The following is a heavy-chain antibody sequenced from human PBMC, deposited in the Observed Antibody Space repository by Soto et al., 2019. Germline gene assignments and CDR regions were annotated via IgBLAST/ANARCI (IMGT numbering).Heavy chain of an antibody. CDR2: IKQDGSEK. CDR1: GFTFSSYW. V-gene: IGHV3-7*05. D-gene: IGHD3-3*01. J-gene: IGHJ6*02. CDR3: ARGAGDPSVSYDFWSGYYLPYYYGMEV. Sequence: GGSLRLSCAASGFTFSSYWMSWVRQAPGKGLEWVANIKQDGSEKYYVDSVKGRFTISRDNAKNSLYLQMNSLRAEDTAVYYCARGAGDPSVSYDFWSGYYLPYYYGMEVWGQGTTVTVSS.